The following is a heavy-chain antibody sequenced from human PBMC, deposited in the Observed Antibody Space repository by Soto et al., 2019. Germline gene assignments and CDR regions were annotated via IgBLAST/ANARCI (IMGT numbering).Heavy chain of an antibody. CDR2: IYHSGSP. CDR3: ARRGYYDSNGYFDY. V-gene: IGHV4-30-2*01. J-gene: IGHJ4*02. CDR1: GGSISSGGYS. D-gene: IGHD3-22*01. Sequence: PSETLSLTCAVSGGSISSGGYSWSWIRQPPGKGLEWIGYIYHSGSPYYNPSLKSRVTISVDRSKNQFSLKLSSVTAADTAVYYCARRGYYDSNGYFDYWGQGTLVTVSS.